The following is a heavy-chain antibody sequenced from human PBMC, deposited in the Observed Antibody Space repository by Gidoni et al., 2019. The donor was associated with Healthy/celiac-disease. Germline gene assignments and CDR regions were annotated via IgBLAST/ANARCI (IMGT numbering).Heavy chain of an antibody. J-gene: IGHJ6*02. D-gene: IGHD3-10*01. Sequence: QVQLVQSGAEVKKPGSSVKVSCKASGGTFSSYAISWVRQAPGQGLEWMGGIIPIFGTANYAQKFQGRVTITADKSTSTAYMELSSLRSEDTAVYYCARVPITMVRGVITRGYYYGMDVWGQGTTVTVSS. CDR1: GGTFSSYA. CDR3: ARVPITMVRGVITRGYYYGMDV. CDR2: IIPIFGTA. V-gene: IGHV1-69*06.